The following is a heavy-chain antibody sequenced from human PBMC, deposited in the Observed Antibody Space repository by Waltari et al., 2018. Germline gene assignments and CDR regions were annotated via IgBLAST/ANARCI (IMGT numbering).Heavy chain of an antibody. V-gene: IGHV3-48*01. CDR3: VRDPYHDPSGYPGY. J-gene: IGHJ4*02. Sequence: EVQLVESGGGLVQPGGSLRLACAASGFTFSGVSMNWVRQAPGKGPEWISYINSGSTTISYADSVRGRFTISRDNAKSFLYLDLFSLRAEDTAVYYCVRDPYHDPSGYPGYWGQGTLVTVSS. D-gene: IGHD3-22*01. CDR2: INSGSTTI. CDR1: GFTFSGVS.